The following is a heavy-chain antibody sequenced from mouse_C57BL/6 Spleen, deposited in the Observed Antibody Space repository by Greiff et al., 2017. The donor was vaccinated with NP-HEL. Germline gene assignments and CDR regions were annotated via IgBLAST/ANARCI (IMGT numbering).Heavy chain of an antibody. CDR1: GYTFTSYW. J-gene: IGHJ4*01. CDR3: ARREIAMDY. Sequence: QVQLQQPGAELVMPGASVKLSCKASGYTFTSYWMHWVKQRPGQGLEWIGEIDPSDSYTNYNQKFKGKSTLTVDKSSSTAYMQLSSLTSEDSAGYYCARREIAMDYWGQVASVTVSS. V-gene: IGHV1-69*01. CDR2: IDPSDSYT.